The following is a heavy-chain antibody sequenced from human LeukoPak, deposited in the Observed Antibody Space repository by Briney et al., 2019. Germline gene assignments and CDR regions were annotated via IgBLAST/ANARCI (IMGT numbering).Heavy chain of an antibody. CDR2: IYNNGGT. CDR1: GGASSSSSYY. V-gene: IGHV4-39*01. J-gene: IGHJ3*02. Sequence: SEILSFTDTGAGGASSSSSYYWGWIRQPPGKGLEWIGSIYNNGGTYYNPSLRSRVTISVDTSKNHFSLKLNSVTAADTAVYYCARRVEAALRDAFDIWGQGTMVTVSS. D-gene: IGHD2-15*01. CDR3: ARRVEAALRDAFDI.